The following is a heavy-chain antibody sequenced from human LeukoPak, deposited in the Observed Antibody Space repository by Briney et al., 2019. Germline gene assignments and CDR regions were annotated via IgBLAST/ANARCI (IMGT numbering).Heavy chain of an antibody. CDR2: IYYSGST. J-gene: IGHJ4*02. D-gene: IGHD1-7*01. CDR3: ARHNWNYAIDY. V-gene: IGHV4-39*01. CDR1: GGSLNSSRYY. Sequence: KTSETLSLTCTVSGGSLNSSRYYWGWIRQPPGKGLEWIGNIYYSGSTYYTPSLKSRVTISVDTSKNHFSLKLSSVTAADTAVYYCARHNWNYAIDYWGQGTLVTVSS.